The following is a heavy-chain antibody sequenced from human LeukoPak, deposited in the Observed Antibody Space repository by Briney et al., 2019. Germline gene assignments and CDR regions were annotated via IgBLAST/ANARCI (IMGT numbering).Heavy chain of an antibody. V-gene: IGHV3-30*04. CDR3: ARGTVKNRGFDC. CDR2: ISYDGSNK. Sequence: GGSLRLSCAASGFTFSSYAMHWVRQAPGKGLEWVAVISYDGSNKYYADSVKGRFTISRDNAKNSLYLQMNSLRAEDTAVYYCARGTVKNRGFDCWGQGTLVTVSS. D-gene: IGHD3/OR15-3a*01. J-gene: IGHJ4*02. CDR1: GFTFSSYA.